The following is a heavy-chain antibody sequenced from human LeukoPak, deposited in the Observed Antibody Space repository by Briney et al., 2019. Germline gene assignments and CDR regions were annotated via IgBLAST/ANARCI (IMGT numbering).Heavy chain of an antibody. CDR2: IYTSGST. Sequence: SETLSLTCTVSGGSISSYYWSWIRQPAGKGLEWIGRIYTSGSTNYNPSLKSRVTMSVDTSKNQFSLQLNSVTPEDTAVYYCARVSTPNWGFDYWGQGTLVTVSS. J-gene: IGHJ4*02. D-gene: IGHD7-27*01. V-gene: IGHV4-4*07. CDR1: GGSISSYY. CDR3: ARVSTPNWGFDY.